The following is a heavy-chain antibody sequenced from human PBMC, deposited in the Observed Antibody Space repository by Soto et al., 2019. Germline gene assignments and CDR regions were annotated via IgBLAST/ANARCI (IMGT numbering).Heavy chain of an antibody. V-gene: IGHV4-4*09. CDR1: GGSISSYY. D-gene: IGHD3-10*01. CDR3: ARIGSYYDNTGFSENAFDV. J-gene: IGHJ3*01. Sequence: PSETLSLTCTVSGGSISSYYWTWIRQPPGKGLEWIGFIHSRGSTNYNPSLRSRLIISVDTSKNQFSLTLSSVTAADTAVYYCARIGSYYDNTGFSENAFDVWGQGTMVTVSS. CDR2: IHSRGST.